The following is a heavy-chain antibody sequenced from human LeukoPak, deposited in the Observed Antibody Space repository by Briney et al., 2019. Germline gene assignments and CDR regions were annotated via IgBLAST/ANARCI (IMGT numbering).Heavy chain of an antibody. CDR3: ARGLFWSGYLDYGMDV. Sequence: LGGSLRLSCAASGFTISSNYMSWVRQAPGKGLEWVSIIYSGDSTYYADSVKGRFTISRDNSKNTLYLQMNSLRAEDTAVYYCARGLFWSGYLDYGMDVWGQGTTVIVSS. J-gene: IGHJ6*02. V-gene: IGHV3-66*02. CDR1: GFTISSNY. CDR2: IYSGDST. D-gene: IGHD3-3*01.